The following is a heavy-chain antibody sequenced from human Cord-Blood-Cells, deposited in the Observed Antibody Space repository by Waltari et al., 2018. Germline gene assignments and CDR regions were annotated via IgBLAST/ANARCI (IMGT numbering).Heavy chain of an antibody. J-gene: IGHJ5*02. Sequence: EVQLVESGGLIQPGGSLRLSCAASGVTVSSNYMSWVGQAPGKGLEWVSGIYSGGSTYYADSVKGRFTISRDNSKNTLYLQMNSLRAEDTAVYYCARFRYSSSSGWFDPWGQGTLVTVSS. D-gene: IGHD6-6*01. CDR2: IYSGGST. CDR1: GVTVSSNY. CDR3: ARFRYSSSSGWFDP. V-gene: IGHV3-53*01.